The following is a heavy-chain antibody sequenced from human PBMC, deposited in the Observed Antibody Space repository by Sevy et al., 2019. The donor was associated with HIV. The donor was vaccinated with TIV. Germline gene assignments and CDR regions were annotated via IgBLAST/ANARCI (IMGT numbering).Heavy chain of an antibody. Sequence: SEILSLTCAVYGGSFSGYYWSWIRQPPGKGLEWIGEINHSGSTNYNPSLKSRVTISVDTSKNQFSLKLSSVTAADTAVYYCARLGESGSYYNASDYWGQGTLVTVSS. D-gene: IGHD3-10*01. V-gene: IGHV4-34*01. CDR2: INHSGST. J-gene: IGHJ4*02. CDR1: GGSFSGYY. CDR3: ARLGESGSYYNASDY.